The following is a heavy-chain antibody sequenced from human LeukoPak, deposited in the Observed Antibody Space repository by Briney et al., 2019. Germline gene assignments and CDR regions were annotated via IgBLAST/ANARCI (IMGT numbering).Heavy chain of an antibody. J-gene: IGHJ5*02. CDR3: ARDAGYSSGWYSPNWFDP. Sequence: ASVKVPCKASGYTFTGYYMHWVRQAPGQGLEWMGWINPNSGGTNYAQKFQGWVTMTRDTSISTAYMELSRLRSDDTAVYYRARDAGYSSGWYSPNWFDPWGQGTLVTVSS. D-gene: IGHD6-19*01. V-gene: IGHV1-2*04. CDR1: GYTFTGYY. CDR2: INPNSGGT.